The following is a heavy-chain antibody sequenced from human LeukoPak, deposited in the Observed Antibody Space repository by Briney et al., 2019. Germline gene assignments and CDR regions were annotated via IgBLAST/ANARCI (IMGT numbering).Heavy chain of an antibody. CDR1: GFTFTSSA. J-gene: IGHJ4*02. V-gene: IGHV1-58*01. CDR3: AADPHYDILTGYSPSY. CDR2: IVVGSGNT. Sequence: GASVNVSCKASGFTFTSSAVQWVRQARGQRLEWIGWIVVGSGNTNYAQKFQERVTITRDMSTSTAYMELSSLRSEDTAVYYCAADPHYDILTGYSPSYWGQGTLVTVSS. D-gene: IGHD3-9*01.